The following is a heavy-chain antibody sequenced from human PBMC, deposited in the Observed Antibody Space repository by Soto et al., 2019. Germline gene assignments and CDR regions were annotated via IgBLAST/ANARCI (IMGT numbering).Heavy chain of an antibody. J-gene: IGHJ4*02. D-gene: IGHD1-26*01. CDR1: GGSISNGYYY. V-gene: IGHV4-31*03. Sequence: SETLSLTCTVSGGSISNGYYYWSWVRQNPGKGLEWIGHIYHSGRTYYNPSLKSRVTISVDTSKNQFSLNLSSVTAADTAVYYCARGSVGATQFDYWGQGTLVTVSS. CDR3: ARGSVGATQFDY. CDR2: IYHSGRT.